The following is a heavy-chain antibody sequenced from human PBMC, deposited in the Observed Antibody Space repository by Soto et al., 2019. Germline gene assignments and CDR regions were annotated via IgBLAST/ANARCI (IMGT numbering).Heavy chain of an antibody. J-gene: IGHJ4*02. CDR3: ARGPRNVLRFLEWFVFDY. CDR2: ISAYNGNT. D-gene: IGHD3-3*01. V-gene: IGHV1-18*01. Sequence: SVKVSCKASGYTFASYVISWVRQAPGQRLEWMGWISAYNGNTNYAQKLQGRVTMTTDTSTSTAYMELRSLRSDDTAVCYCARGPRNVLRFLEWFVFDYWGQGTLVTVS. CDR1: GYTFASYV.